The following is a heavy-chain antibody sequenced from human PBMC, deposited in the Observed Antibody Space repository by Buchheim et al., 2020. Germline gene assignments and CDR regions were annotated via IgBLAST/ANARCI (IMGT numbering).Heavy chain of an antibody. CDR3: ARVYCSSTSCPGFDY. J-gene: IGHJ4*02. Sequence: EVQLVESGGGLVKPGGSLRLSCAASEFTFSSYSMNWVRQAPGKGLEWVSSMSSSSSYIYYADSVKGRFTISRDKAKNSLYLQMNSLRAEDTAVYYCARVYCSSTSCPGFDYWGQGTL. D-gene: IGHD2-2*01. CDR2: MSSSSSYI. V-gene: IGHV3-21*01. CDR1: EFTFSSYS.